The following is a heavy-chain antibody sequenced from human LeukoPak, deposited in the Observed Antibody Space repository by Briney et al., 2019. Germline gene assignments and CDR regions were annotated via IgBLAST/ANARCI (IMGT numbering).Heavy chain of an antibody. CDR3: ARDRGWLQFDY. CDR2: IKEDGSDK. CDR1: GFTFSSYS. J-gene: IGHJ4*02. V-gene: IGHV3-7*03. D-gene: IGHD5-24*01. Sequence: GGSLRLSCAASGFTFSSYSMNWVRQAPGKGLEWVANIKEDGSDKYYVDSVKGRFTISRDNVKNSLYLQMNSLRAEDTAVYYCARDRGWLQFDYWGQGTLVTVSS.